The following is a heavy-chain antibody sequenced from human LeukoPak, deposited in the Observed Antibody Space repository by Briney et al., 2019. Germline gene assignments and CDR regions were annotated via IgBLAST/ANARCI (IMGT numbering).Heavy chain of an antibody. D-gene: IGHD5-12*01. CDR3: ARGSRVYDRCGLHTWHDY. Sequence: SETQSHAGAAGGAAAGTDSGGWIRQPPLKGLEWIGYIYSTGDTSCNPSLESRVSISMDTSKNHFSLEITSVTAADTAVYYCARGSRVYDRCGLHTWHDYWGHGTLVTVSS. CDR1: GAAAGTDS. J-gene: IGHJ4*03. CDR2: IYSTGDT. V-gene: IGHV4-59*02.